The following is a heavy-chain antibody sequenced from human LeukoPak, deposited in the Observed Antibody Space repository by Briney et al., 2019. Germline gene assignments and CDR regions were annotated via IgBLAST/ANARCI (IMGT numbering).Heavy chain of an antibody. V-gene: IGHV1-69*06. CDR1: GGTFSSYA. Sequence: SVKVSCKASGGTFSSYAISWVRQAPGQGLEWMGGIIPIFGTANYAQKFQGRVTITADKSTSTAYMELSSLRSEDTAVYYCARSSYCSSTSCYAGRDWFDHWGQGTLVTVSS. D-gene: IGHD2-2*01. CDR2: IIPIFGTA. CDR3: ARSSYCSSTSCYAGRDWFDH. J-gene: IGHJ5*02.